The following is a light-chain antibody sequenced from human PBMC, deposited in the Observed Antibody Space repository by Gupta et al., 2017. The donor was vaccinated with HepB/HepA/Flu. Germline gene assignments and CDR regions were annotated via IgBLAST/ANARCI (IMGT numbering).Light chain of an antibody. V-gene: IGLV2-8*01. CDR3: TYYEGNENVV. CDR1: SSDVGGYDF. J-gene: IGLJ2*01. CDR2: EVI. Sequence: QSALTQPPSASGSPGQSVTISCSGTSSDVGGYDFVSWYQQHPGKAPKSISYEVIQRPSGVPERVAGYKYGNNVSINVSGIQAEDEAYYYYTYYEGNENVVFGGGTKLTV.